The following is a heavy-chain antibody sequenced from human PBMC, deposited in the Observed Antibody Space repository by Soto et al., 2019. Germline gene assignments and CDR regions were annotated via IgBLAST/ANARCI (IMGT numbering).Heavy chain of an antibody. J-gene: IGHJ4*02. Sequence: EVQLLESGGGLVQPGGSLRLSCAASGFTFSNYALGWVRQAPGRGLEWLSAISGSGGGTYYADSVKGRFTISRDNVKNTVFLQMYSLRAEDTAIYYCAKYGVDMAVGAAATAECRGQGTLVTVSS. V-gene: IGHV3-23*01. D-gene: IGHD2-15*01. CDR2: ISGSGGGT. CDR3: AKYGVDMAVGAAATAEC. CDR1: GFTFSNYA.